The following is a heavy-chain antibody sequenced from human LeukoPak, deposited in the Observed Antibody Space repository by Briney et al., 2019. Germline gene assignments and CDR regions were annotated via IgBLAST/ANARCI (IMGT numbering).Heavy chain of an antibody. Sequence: PGRSLRLSCAASGFTLRSHGMYWVRQAPGKGLEWVAIIWYDGSNKYYADSVKGRFTISRDNSKNTLYLQMNSLRAEDTAVYYCARDRAAARMDVWGKGTTVTVSS. J-gene: IGHJ6*04. CDR1: GFTLRSHG. D-gene: IGHD6-13*01. CDR2: IWYDGSNK. V-gene: IGHV3-33*01. CDR3: ARDRAAARMDV.